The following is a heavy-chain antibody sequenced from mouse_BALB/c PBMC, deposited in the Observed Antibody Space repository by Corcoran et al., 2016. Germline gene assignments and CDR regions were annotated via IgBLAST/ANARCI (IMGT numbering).Heavy chain of an antibody. CDR2: ISCYNGAI. CDR1: GYSFTGYH. V-gene: IGHV1S34*01. D-gene: IGHD2-3*01. CDR3: ARGGDGYFFPFAY. Sequence: LVKTGASVKISCKASGYSFTGYHMHWVKQSHGKSLEWIGYISCYNGAISYNQKFKGKATFTVDTSSSTAYMQFNSLTSEDSAVYYCARGGDGYFFPFAYWGQGTLVTVSA. J-gene: IGHJ3*01.